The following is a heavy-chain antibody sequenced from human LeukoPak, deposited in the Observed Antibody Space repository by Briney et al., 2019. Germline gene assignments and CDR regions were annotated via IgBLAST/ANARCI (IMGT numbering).Heavy chain of an antibody. CDR1: GGSISSYY. J-gene: IGHJ4*02. CDR2: INHSGST. D-gene: IGHD5-18*01. CDR3: ARMRGYSYGHYDY. Sequence: SETLSLTCTVSGGSISSYYWSWIRQPPGKGLEWIGEINHSGSTNYNPSLKSRVTISVDTSKNQFSLKLSSVTAADTAAYYCARMRGYSYGHYDYWGQGTLVTVSS. V-gene: IGHV4-34*01.